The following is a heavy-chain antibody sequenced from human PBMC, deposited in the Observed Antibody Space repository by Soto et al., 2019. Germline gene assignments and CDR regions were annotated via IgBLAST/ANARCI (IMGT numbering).Heavy chain of an antibody. CDR1: GGSISSYY. D-gene: IGHD3-16*01. CDR2: TSYSGSA. J-gene: IGHJ5*02. CDR3: ARRGLTFAGGATPNWFDP. V-gene: IGHV4-59*12. Sequence: SETLSLTCTVSGGSISSYYWSWIRQPPGKGLEWIGETSYSGSAKYKSSLKSRLTISVDTSKNQFFLNLTAVTAADTALYFCARRGLTFAGGATPNWFDPWGPGTLVTVSS.